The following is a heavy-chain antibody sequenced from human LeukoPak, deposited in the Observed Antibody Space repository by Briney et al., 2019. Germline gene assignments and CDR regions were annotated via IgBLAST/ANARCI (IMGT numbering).Heavy chain of an antibody. D-gene: IGHD6-19*01. CDR1: GFTFSDYS. CDR3: ARGAYSSGWAYFDH. CDR2: TSFSVNTK. V-gene: IGHV3-48*04. Sequence: GSLRLSCAASGFTFSDYSMNWVRQAPGKGLEWVSYTSFSVNTKYYGDSVKGRFTISRDNAKNSLYLHMDSLRAEDTAVYYCARGAYSSGWAYFDHWGQGTLVTVSS. J-gene: IGHJ4*02.